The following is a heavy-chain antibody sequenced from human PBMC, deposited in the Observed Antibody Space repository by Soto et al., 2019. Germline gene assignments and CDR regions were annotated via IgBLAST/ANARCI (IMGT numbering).Heavy chain of an antibody. CDR1: GFTFSSYG. CDR2: IWYDGSNK. CDR3: ARDRELYYYGSGPDHRYYYYMDF. Sequence: GGSLRLSCAASGFTFSSYGMHWVRQAPGKGLEWVAVIWYDGSNKYYADSVKGRFTISRDNSKNTLYLQMNSLRAEDTAVYYCARDRELYYYGSGPDHRYYYYMDFRGTGTIVTVFS. V-gene: IGHV3-33*01. D-gene: IGHD3-10*01. J-gene: IGHJ6*03.